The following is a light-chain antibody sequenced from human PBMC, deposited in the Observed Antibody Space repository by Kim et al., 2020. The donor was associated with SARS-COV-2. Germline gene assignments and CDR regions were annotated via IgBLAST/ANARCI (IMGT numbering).Light chain of an antibody. J-gene: IGLJ3*02. CDR1: SSDGGSYNL. CDR2: EVS. V-gene: IGLV2-23*02. Sequence: GQSITIACTGTSSDGGSYNLGSWYQQHPGKAPKLIIYEVSKRPSGVSNRFSGSKSGNTASLTISGLQAEDEADYYCCSYAGSSNLVFGGGTQLTVL. CDR3: CSYAGSSNLV.